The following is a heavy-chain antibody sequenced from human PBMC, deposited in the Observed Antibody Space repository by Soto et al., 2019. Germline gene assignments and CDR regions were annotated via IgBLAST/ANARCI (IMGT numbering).Heavy chain of an antibody. D-gene: IGHD3-3*01. CDR3: ARDRLEDYYDFWSGLGYYGMDV. Sequence: QVQLQESGPGLVKPSQTLSLTCTVSGGSISSGGYYWSWIRQHPGKGLEWIGYIYYSGSTYYNPSLKRRVTISVDTSKNQFSLKLSSVTAADTAVYYCARDRLEDYYDFWSGLGYYGMDVWGQGTTVTVSS. CDR2: IYYSGST. V-gene: IGHV4-31*03. CDR1: GGSISSGGYY. J-gene: IGHJ6*02.